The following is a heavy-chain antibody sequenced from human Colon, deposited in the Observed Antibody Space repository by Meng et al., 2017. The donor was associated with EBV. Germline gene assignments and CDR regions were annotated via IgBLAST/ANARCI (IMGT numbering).Heavy chain of an antibody. D-gene: IGHD4-17*01. CDR2: MYSNGDT. V-gene: IGHV3-53*01. J-gene: IGHJ4*02. CDR1: GFTVNSNY. Sequence: VGLEESGGGSIQPGGALGLSCTGSGFTVNSNYMAWVRQAPGKGLEWVAVMYSNGDTYYADSMKGRLTISRHASQNTLYLQMNSLRVEDTAVYYCAKSIYGDFSSCGYWGQGTLVTVSS. CDR3: AKSIYGDFSSCGY.